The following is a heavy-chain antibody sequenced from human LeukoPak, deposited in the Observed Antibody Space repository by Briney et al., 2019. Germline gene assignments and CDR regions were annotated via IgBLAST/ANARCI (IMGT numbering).Heavy chain of an antibody. CDR3: ASKEQQLHGRKDYYFDY. CDR1: GGTFSSYA. Sequence: VASVKVSCKASGGTFSSYAISWVRQAPGQGLEWMGGIIPIFGTANYAQKFQGRVTITADESTSTAYMELSSLRSEDTAVYYCASKEQQLHGRKDYYFDYWGQGTLVTVSS. V-gene: IGHV1-69*13. CDR2: IIPIFGTA. D-gene: IGHD6-13*01. J-gene: IGHJ4*02.